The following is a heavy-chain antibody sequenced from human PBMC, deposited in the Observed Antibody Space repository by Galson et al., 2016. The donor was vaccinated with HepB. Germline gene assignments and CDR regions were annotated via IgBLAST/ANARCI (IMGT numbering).Heavy chain of an antibody. CDR1: GFTFSHYG. J-gene: IGHJ4*02. CDR3: AREGVDYFDSGGFDC. V-gene: IGHV3-33*01. Sequence: SLRLSCAASGFTFSHYGMHWVRQAPGKGLEWLAVIWYDGTKTYYSDSVRGRFAISRDNSKNTLYLQMNSLRADDTAVYYCAREGVDYFDSGGFDCWGQGALVTVSS. CDR2: IWYDGTKT. D-gene: IGHD3-10*01.